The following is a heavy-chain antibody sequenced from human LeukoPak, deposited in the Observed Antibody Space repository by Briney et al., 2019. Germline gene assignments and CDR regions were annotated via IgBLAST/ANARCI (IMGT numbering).Heavy chain of an antibody. CDR2: ISGSGGST. J-gene: IGHJ4*02. V-gene: IGHV3-23*01. CDR1: GFTFSSYA. D-gene: IGHD4-17*01. CDR3: AKDRTTVTTPFYFDY. Sequence: PGGSLRLSCAASGFTFSSYAMSWVRQAPGKGLEWVSGISGSGGSTYYADSVKGRFTISRDNSKNTLYLQMNSLRAEDTAVYYCAKDRTTVTTPFYFDYWGQGTLVTVSS.